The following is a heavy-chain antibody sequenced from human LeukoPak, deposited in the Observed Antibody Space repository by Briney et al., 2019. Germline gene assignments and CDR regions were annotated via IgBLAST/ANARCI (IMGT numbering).Heavy chain of an antibody. J-gene: IGHJ6*03. Sequence: SVKVSCKASGGTFSSYAISWVRQAPGQGLEWMGGIIPIFGTANYAQKFQGRVTITTDESTSAAYMELSSLRSEDTAVYYCARAPGYYYYMDVWGKGTTVTVSS. CDR1: GGTFSSYA. CDR3: ARAPGYYYYMDV. CDR2: IIPIFGTA. V-gene: IGHV1-69*05.